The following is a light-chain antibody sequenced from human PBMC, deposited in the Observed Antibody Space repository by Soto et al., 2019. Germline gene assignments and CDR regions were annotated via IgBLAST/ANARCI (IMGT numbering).Light chain of an antibody. J-gene: IGLJ3*02. V-gene: IGLV2-14*01. CDR2: DVT. Sequence: QSALTQPASVSGSPGQSITISCTGTSSDVGGYNYVSWYQQHPGEAPKLMIYDVTYRPSGVSDRFSGSKSGHTAFLTISGRQAEDEADYYCSSDTDSSNLVVLGGGTKLTVL. CDR3: SSDTDSSNLVV. CDR1: SSDVGGYNY.